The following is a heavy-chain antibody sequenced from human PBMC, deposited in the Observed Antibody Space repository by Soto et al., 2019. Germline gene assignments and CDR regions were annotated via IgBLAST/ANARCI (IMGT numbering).Heavy chain of an antibody. V-gene: IGHV5-10-1*01. Sequence: GESLKISCKGSGYSFTSYWISWVRQMPGKGLEWMGRIDPSDSYTNYSPSFQGHVTISADKSISTAYPQWSSLKASDTAMYYCARHPIVVVPAATQHYYYYGMDVWGQGTTVTVSS. CDR1: GYSFTSYW. CDR2: IDPSDSYT. J-gene: IGHJ6*02. CDR3: ARHPIVVVPAATQHYYYYGMDV. D-gene: IGHD2-2*01.